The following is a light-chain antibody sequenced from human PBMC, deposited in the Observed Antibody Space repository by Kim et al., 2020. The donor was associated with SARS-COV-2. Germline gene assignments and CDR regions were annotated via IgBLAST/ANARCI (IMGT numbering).Light chain of an antibody. J-gene: IGKJ2*01. CDR1: QTIAHW. Sequence: DIQMTQSPSTLSASVEDRVTITCRASQTIAHWLAWYQQKPGKAPKLLIYDASSLESGVPSRFSGSGSGTEFTLTISSLQPDDFATYYCQQYNTYSYSFGQGTKLEI. CDR3: QQYNTYSYS. V-gene: IGKV1-5*01. CDR2: DAS.